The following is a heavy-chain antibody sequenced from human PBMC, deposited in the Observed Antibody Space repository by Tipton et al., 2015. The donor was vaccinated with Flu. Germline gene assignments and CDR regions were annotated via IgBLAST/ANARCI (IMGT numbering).Heavy chain of an antibody. CDR3: ATPRDFDLFGDLPHWFPDV. CDR2: INDRGTR. D-gene: IGHD3-10*02. CDR1: GGSLNSGDADYY. V-gene: IGHV4-39*01. J-gene: IGHJ2*01. Sequence: GLVKPSETLSLTCTVSGGSLNSGDADYYWAWIRQTPGKGLEWIGSINDRGTRYYNPSLKTRITVSVDTSKSQFSLRLISVTAADTAVYYCATPRDFDLFGDLPHWFPDVWGRGTLVTVSS.